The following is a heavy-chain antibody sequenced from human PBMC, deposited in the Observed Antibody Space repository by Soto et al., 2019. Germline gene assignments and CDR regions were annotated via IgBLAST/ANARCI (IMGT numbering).Heavy chain of an antibody. CDR2: SNHSGST. J-gene: IGHJ4*02. D-gene: IGHD2-8*02. CDR3: ARGQSSLLLDC. CDR1: GGSFSGYY. Sequence: QVQLQQWGAGLLKPSETLSLTCAVYGGSFSGYYWSWIRQPPGKGLEWIGESNHSGSTNNNPSLKSRVTISVDTSKNQFSLKLSSVTAADTAVYYCARGQSSLLLDCWGQGVLVTVSS. V-gene: IGHV4-34*01.